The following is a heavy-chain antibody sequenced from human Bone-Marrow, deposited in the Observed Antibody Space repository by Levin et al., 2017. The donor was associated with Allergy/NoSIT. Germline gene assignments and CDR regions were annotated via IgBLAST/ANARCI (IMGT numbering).Heavy chain of an antibody. CDR2: IWYDGSDK. CDR1: GFTFSSYG. J-gene: IGHJ6*02. Sequence: GGSLRLSCAASGFTFSSYGMNWVRQAPGKGLEWVAVIWYDGSDKYYADSVKGRFTISRDNSKNTLHLRMNSLRVEDTAVYYCARGRGLGINSGIDVWGQGTTVTVSS. D-gene: IGHD7-27*01. V-gene: IGHV3-33*01. CDR3: ARGRGLGINSGIDV.